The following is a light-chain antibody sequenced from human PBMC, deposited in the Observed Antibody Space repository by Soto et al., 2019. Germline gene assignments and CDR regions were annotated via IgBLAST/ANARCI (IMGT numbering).Light chain of an antibody. Sequence: QAVVTQPPSVSAAPGQKVTISCSGSSSNIGKNYVSWYQRLPGTAPKLLIYDNNERSSGIPDRFSGSKSGTSATLGIAGLQTGDEADYYCGTWDTSLSAVVFGGETKVTVL. CDR3: GTWDTSLSAVV. CDR1: SSNIGKNY. J-gene: IGLJ2*01. V-gene: IGLV1-51*01. CDR2: DNN.